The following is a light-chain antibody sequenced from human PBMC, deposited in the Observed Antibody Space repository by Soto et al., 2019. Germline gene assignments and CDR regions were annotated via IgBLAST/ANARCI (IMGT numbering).Light chain of an antibody. Sequence: IQITRCAPTLAASDGDRAAITWRASQSISSWLAWFRQKPGKAPKLLMYDASSLESGVPSRFSGSGSGTEFPLTISSLQPDDFATYSLQQYGTYLWTFRDGTQVEIK. CDR1: QSISSW. J-gene: IGKJ1*01. CDR3: QQYGTYLWT. CDR2: DAS. V-gene: IGKV1-5*01.